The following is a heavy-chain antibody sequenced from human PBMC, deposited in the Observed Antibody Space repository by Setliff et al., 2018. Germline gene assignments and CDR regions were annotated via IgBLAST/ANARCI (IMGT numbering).Heavy chain of an antibody. J-gene: IGHJ4*02. CDR1: GGTFRTDG. V-gene: IGHV1-2*02. CDR3: ARDADHYDTDENPIFDY. D-gene: IGHD3-9*01. Sequence: GASVKVSCKASGGTFRTDGFNWVRQAPGQGLEWMGWINPNSGGANYAQKFQGRVTMTRDTSISTAYMELTSLRSDDTAMYYCARDADHYDTDENPIFDYWGQGTLVTVSS. CDR2: INPNSGGA.